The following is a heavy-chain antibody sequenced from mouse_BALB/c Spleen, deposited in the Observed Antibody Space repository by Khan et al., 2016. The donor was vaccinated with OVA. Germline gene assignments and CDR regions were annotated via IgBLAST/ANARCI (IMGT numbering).Heavy chain of an antibody. D-gene: IGHD1-1*01. V-gene: IGHV5-17*02. J-gene: IGHJ2*01. CDR2: ISSDSSTI. Sequence: EVELVESGGGLVQPGGSRKLSCAASGFTFTSYGMHWIRQAPEKGLEWVAYISSDSSTIYYADTVKGRFNISRDNPKNTLFPQMTSLRSGDTAMYFCATSYFYGYYFDYWGQGTTLTVSS. CDR1: GFTFTSYG. CDR3: ATSYFYGYYFDY.